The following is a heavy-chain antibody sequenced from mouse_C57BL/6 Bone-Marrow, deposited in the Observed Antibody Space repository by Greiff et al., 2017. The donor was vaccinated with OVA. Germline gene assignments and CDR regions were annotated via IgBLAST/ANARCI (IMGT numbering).Heavy chain of an antibody. CDR3: ARDGTWRGDY. CDR2: ICAGNGYT. Sequence: EVKLQQSGAELVRPGSSVQMSCKASGYTFTSYGINWVKQRPGQGLEWIGYICAGNGYTEYNEKFKGKATLSSDTASSTAYMQLSSLTSEDSAIYFCARDGTWRGDYWGQGTAVTVSS. CDR1: GYTFTSYG. V-gene: IGHV1-58*01. J-gene: IGHJ4*01.